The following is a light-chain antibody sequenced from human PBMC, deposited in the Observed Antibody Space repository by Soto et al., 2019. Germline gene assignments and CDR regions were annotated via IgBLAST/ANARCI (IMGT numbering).Light chain of an antibody. J-gene: IGKJ4*01. Sequence: EIVLTQSPATLSLSPGERATLSCRASQSVSSDLVWYQQKPGQAPRLLIYDASNRATGIPARFSGSGSGTDFTLTIGSLEPEDFAVYYCQQRSNWPPLTFGGGTKVDIK. CDR1: QSVSSD. V-gene: IGKV3-11*01. CDR3: QQRSNWPPLT. CDR2: DAS.